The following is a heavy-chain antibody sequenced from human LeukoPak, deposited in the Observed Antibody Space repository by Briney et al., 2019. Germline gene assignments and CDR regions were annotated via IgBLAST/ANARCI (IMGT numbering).Heavy chain of an antibody. J-gene: IGHJ4*02. CDR2: INPNSGVT. CDR3: ARQSEPIGDY. CDR1: GYTFSDYY. Sequence: ASVKVSCKASGYTFSDYYIHWVRQAPGQGLEWMGRINPNSGVTNYAKNFQGRVTITRDTSISTASMELSSLRSGDTAVYYCARQSEPIGDYWGQGTLVTVSS. V-gene: IGHV1-2*06.